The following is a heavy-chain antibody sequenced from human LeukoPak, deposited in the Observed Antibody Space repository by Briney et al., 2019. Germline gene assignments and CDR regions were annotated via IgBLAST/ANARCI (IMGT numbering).Heavy chain of an antibody. CDR3: ARTRALSYYDFWSGTQDYYMDV. J-gene: IGHJ6*03. CDR2: ISSSSSYI. V-gene: IGHV3-21*01. CDR1: GSTFSSYS. D-gene: IGHD3-3*01. Sequence: GGSLRLSCTASGSTFSSYSMNWVRQAPGKGLEWVSSISSSSSYIYYADSVKGRFTISRDNAKNSLYLQMNSLRAEDTAVYYCARTRALSYYDFWSGTQDYYMDVWGKGTTVTVSS.